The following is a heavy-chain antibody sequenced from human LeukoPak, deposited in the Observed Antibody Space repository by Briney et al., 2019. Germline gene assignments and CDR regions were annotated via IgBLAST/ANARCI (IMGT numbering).Heavy chain of an antibody. J-gene: IGHJ4*02. Sequence: GGSLRLSRSASRFTFSSYTMNWVRQAPGKGLEWVSSIDPSSTYIYYADTVKGRFTISRDNAQNSLYLQMNSLRAEDTAVYYCTRASYGDYEYWGQGTLVTVSS. CDR2: IDPSSTYI. V-gene: IGHV3-21*01. CDR3: TRASYGDYEY. CDR1: RFTFSSYT. D-gene: IGHD4-17*01.